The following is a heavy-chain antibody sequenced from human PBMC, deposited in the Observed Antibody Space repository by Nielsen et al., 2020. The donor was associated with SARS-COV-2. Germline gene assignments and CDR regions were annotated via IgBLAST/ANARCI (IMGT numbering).Heavy chain of an antibody. D-gene: IGHD1-26*01. CDR1: GFTFSSNG. CDR2: ISYDGSNK. V-gene: IGHV3-30*19. CDR3: ARSKSGSYGSPFDY. Sequence: GESLKISCAASGFTFSSNGMHWVRQAPGKGLEWVAVISYDGSNKYYADSVKGRFTISRDNSKNTLYLQMNSLRDEDTAVYYCARSKSGSYGSPFDYWGQGTLVTVSS. J-gene: IGHJ4*02.